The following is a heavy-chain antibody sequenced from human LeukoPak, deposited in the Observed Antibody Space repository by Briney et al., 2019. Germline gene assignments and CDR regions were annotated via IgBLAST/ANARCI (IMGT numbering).Heavy chain of an antibody. CDR3: AKDGSSGFFDFDY. V-gene: IGHV3-30*18. J-gene: IGHJ4*02. D-gene: IGHD3-22*01. CDR2: ISYDGSNK. Sequence: GGSLRLSCAASGFTFSSYGMHWVRQAPGKGLEWVAVISYDGSNKYYADSVKGRFTISRDNSKNTLYLQTNSLRAEDTAVYYCAKDGSSGFFDFDYWGQGTLVTVSS. CDR1: GFTFSSYG.